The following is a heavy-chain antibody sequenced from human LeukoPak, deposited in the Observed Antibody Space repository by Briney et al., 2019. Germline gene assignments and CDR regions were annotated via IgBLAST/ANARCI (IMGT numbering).Heavy chain of an antibody. CDR3: ARSIVGALDAFDI. V-gene: IGHV5-51*01. Sequence: PGESLKISCKGSGYSFTSYWIGWVRQMPGKGLEWMGIIYPGDSDTRYSPSFQGRVTISADKSISTAYPQWSSLKASDTAMYYCARSIVGALDAFDIWGQGTMVTVSS. J-gene: IGHJ3*02. D-gene: IGHD1-26*01. CDR1: GYSFTSYW. CDR2: IYPGDSDT.